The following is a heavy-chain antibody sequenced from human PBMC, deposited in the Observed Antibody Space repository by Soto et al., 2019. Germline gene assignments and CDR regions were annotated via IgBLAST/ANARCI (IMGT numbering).Heavy chain of an antibody. CDR1: GGSFSGYY. Sequence: PSETLSLTCAVYGGSFSGYYWSWIRQPPGQGLEWIGYLHASGSTNYNPSLNSRVTISIDTSKNQFSLRLSSVTAADTAVYYCVRLARYIDYCFDDWGDVTLVTVPS. V-gene: IGHV4-34*01. CDR2: LHASGST. CDR3: VRLARYIDYCFDD. D-gene: IGHD3-16*02. J-gene: IGHJ4*01.